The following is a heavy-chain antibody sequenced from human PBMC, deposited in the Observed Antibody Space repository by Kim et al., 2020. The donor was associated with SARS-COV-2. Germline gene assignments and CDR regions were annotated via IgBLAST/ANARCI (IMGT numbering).Heavy chain of an antibody. D-gene: IGHD4-17*01. CDR2: ISGSGGST. Sequence: GGSLRLSCAASGFTFSSYAMSWVRQAPGKGLEWVSAISGSGGSTYYADSVKGRFTISRDNSKNTLYLQMNSLRAEDTAVYYCATRRSYGDYEVRGPGVDYYGMDVWGQGTTVTVSS. V-gene: IGHV3-23*01. J-gene: IGHJ6*02. CDR1: GFTFSSYA. CDR3: ATRRSYGDYEVRGPGVDYYGMDV.